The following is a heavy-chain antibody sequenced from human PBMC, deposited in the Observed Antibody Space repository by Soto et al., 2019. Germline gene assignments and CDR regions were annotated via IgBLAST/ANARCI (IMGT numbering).Heavy chain of an antibody. CDR2: IRDDGSAT. J-gene: IGHJ3*02. V-gene: IGHV3-30*02. CDR1: RFIFSDYG. D-gene: IGHD2-15*01. Sequence: QVQLVESGGGVVQPGGSRRLSCEASRFIFSDYGMHWVRQAPGKGLEWVALIRDDGSATYYSDSVKGRFAISRDNSKNTLYLQMNRLRAEDTAVYYCATSTLTDAFDIWGQGTMVSVSS. CDR3: ATSTLTDAFDI.